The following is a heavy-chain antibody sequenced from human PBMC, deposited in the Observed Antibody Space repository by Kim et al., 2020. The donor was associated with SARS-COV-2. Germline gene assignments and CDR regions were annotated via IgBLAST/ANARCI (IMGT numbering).Heavy chain of an antibody. CDR3: ARGAATGTPSFDY. CDR2: IYPGDSDT. D-gene: IGHD6-13*01. Sequence: GESLKVSCKGSGYSFISYWIGWVRQMPGKGLEWMGIIYPGDSDTRYSPSFQGQVTISADKSISTAYLQWSSLKASDTAMYYCARGAATGTPSFDYWGQGTLVTVSS. V-gene: IGHV5-51*01. CDR1: GYSFISYW. J-gene: IGHJ4*02.